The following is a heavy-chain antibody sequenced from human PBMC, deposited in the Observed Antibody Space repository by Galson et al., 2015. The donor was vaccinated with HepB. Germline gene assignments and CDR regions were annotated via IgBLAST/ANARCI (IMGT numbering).Heavy chain of an antibody. V-gene: IGHV3-23*01. D-gene: IGHD1-1*01. CDR2: ITLGGGRT. J-gene: IGHJ4*02. CDR3: ATVTWTGDRA. CDR1: GFTVPNDD. Sequence: SLRLSCAASGFTVPNDDTNWVRQAPGQGLEWVSAITLGGGRTYYNDSVKGRFTISRDNSKHTVYLEMNSLRVEDTAVYYCATVTWTGDRAWGQGTLVTVSS.